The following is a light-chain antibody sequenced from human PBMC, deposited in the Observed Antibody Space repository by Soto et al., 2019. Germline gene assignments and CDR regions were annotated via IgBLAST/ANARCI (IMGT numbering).Light chain of an antibody. CDR2: AAS. CDR1: QSISSY. CDR3: QQSYSTPWT. Sequence: DIQMTQSPSSLSSSVGERVTITCRASQSISSYFNWYQQKPGKDPKLLIYAASSLQSGVPSRFSGSGSGTDFTLTISSLQPEDFATYYCQQSYSTPWTFGQGTKVEIK. J-gene: IGKJ1*01. V-gene: IGKV1-39*01.